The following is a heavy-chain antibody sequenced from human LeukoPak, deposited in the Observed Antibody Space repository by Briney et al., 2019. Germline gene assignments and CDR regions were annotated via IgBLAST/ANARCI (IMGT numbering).Heavy chain of an antibody. CDR2: IYYSGST. D-gene: IGHD3-22*01. Sequence: PSETLSLTCTVSGGSISSYYWSWIRQPPGKGLEWIGYIYYSGSTNYNPSLKSRVTISVDTSKNQFSLKLSSVTAADTAVYYCARGADSSGYYSSWYLDLWGRGTLVTVSS. V-gene: IGHV4-59*01. CDR3: ARGADSSGYYSSWYLDL. J-gene: IGHJ2*01. CDR1: GGSISSYY.